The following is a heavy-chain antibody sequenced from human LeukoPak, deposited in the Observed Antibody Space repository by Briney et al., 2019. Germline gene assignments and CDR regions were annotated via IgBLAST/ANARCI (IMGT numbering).Heavy chain of an antibody. D-gene: IGHD1-26*01. CDR2: IYYSGST. CDR1: GGSISSYY. Sequence: PSETLSLTCTVSGGSISSYYWSWIRQPPGKGLEWIGYIYYSGSTNYNPSLKSRVTISVDTSKNQFSLKLSSVTAADTAVYYCARGGMVGARVFDYWGQGTLVTVSS. J-gene: IGHJ4*02. CDR3: ARGGMVGARVFDY. V-gene: IGHV4-59*01.